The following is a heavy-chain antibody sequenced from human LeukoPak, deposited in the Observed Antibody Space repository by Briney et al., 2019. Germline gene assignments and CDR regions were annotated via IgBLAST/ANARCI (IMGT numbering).Heavy chain of an antibody. CDR1: GYSFTSYW. D-gene: IGHD4-17*01. CDR3: ARFPMTTVTTFFFDI. J-gene: IGHJ3*02. V-gene: IGHV5-51*01. Sequence: GESLKISCKGSGYSFTSYWIGWVRQMPGKGLEWMVIIYPGDSDTRYSPSFQGQVTISADKSISSAYLQWSSLKASDTAMYYCARFPMTTVTTFFFDIWGQGTMVTVSS. CDR2: IYPGDSDT.